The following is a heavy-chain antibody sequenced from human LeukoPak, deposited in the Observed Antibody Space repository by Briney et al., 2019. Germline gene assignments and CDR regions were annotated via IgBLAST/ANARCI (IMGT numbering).Heavy chain of an antibody. CDR3: AKGCSSGSTCYIIDY. J-gene: IGHJ4*02. D-gene: IGHD2-15*01. CDR2: ISNDGSNK. CDR1: GFTLSSYG. V-gene: IGHV3-30*18. Sequence: GGSLRLSCAASGFTLSSYGMHWVRQAPGKGPEWVAVISNDGSNKNYADSVKGRFTISRDNSKNTLYLQMSSLRAEDTALYYCAKGCSSGSTCYIIDYWGQGTLVTVSS.